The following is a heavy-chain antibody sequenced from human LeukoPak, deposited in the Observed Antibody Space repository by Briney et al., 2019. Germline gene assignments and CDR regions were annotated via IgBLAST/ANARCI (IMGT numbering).Heavy chain of an antibody. CDR3: ARPPLHSTIFGVGCYMDV. Sequence: GGSLRLSCAVSGFTFSNEAMGWVRQLRGGGLEWVSTISPGGGTTYYAESMKGRFTISRDNSKSTLYLEMNSLRAEDTAVYYCARPPLHSTIFGVGCYMDVWGKGTTVTVSS. D-gene: IGHD3-3*01. CDR2: ISPGGGTT. J-gene: IGHJ6*03. V-gene: IGHV3-23*01. CDR1: GFTFSNEA.